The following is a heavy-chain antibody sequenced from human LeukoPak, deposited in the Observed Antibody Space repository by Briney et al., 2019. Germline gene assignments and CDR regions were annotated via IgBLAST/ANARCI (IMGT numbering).Heavy chain of an antibody. CDR2: ISSSSSYI. CDR1: GFTFSSYS. J-gene: IGHJ4*02. Sequence: GGSLRLSCAASGFTFSSYSMDWVRQAPGKGLEWVSSISSSSSYIYYADSVKGRFTISRDNAKNSLYLQMNSLRAEDTAVYYCARTGSYSDYFDYWGQGTLVTVSS. V-gene: IGHV3-21*01. D-gene: IGHD1-26*01. CDR3: ARTGSYSDYFDY.